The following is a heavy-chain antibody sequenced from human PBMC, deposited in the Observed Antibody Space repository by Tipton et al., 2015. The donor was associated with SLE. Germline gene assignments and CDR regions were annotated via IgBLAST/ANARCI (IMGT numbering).Heavy chain of an antibody. Sequence: GSLRLSCEASGFIFKDYFMTWVRQAPGKGLEWLAYITGGGTTTKYATSVEGRFFISRDNTNGSVYLHMHRLRVDDTALYFCVGARATAYWYFHLWGRGTLVTVSA. J-gene: IGHJ2*01. V-gene: IGHV3-11*01. D-gene: IGHD1-26*01. CDR3: VGARATAYWYFHL. CDR1: GFIFKDYF. CDR2: ITGGGTTT.